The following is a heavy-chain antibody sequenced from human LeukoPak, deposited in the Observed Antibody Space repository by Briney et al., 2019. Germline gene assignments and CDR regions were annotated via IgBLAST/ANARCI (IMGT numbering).Heavy chain of an antibody. V-gene: IGHV3-7*02. J-gene: IGHJ4*02. CDR2: IKEDGSET. D-gene: IGHD1-1*01. Sequence: PGGSLRLSWAASGFTLASYLMTWVRQAPRKGLEWAAAIKEDGSETYYVDSVKGRFTISRDNAKNSLYLQMSSLRAEDTAVYYCARTTYGDYWGQGTLVTVSS. CDR3: ARTTYGDY. CDR1: GFTLASYL.